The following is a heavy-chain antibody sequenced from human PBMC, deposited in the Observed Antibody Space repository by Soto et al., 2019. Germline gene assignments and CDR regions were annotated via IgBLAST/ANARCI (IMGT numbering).Heavy chain of an antibody. CDR2: IIPIFGTA. J-gene: IGHJ2*01. Sequence: QVQLVQSGAEVKKPGSSVKVSCKASGGTFSSYAISWVRQAPGQGLEWMGGIIPIFGTANYAQKFQGRVTITADESTSTAYMELSSLRSEDTAVYYCASLFRGGHPHWYFDLWGRGTLVTVSS. CDR1: GGTFSSYA. V-gene: IGHV1-69*01. CDR3: ASLFRGGHPHWYFDL. D-gene: IGHD2-15*01.